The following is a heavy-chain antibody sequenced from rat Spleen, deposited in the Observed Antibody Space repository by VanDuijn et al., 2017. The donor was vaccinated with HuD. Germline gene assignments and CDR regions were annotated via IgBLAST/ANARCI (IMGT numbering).Heavy chain of an antibody. CDR1: GFTFNNYG. CDR2: ISYDGIST. CDR3: ARHGYNSYFDY. Sequence: EVQLVESDGGLVQPGRSLKLSCAASGFTFNNYGMAWVRQAPTKGLEWVATISYDGISTYYRDSVRGRFTISRDNAKSTLYLQMDSLRSEDTATYYCARHGYNSYFDYWGQGVMVTVSS. V-gene: IGHV5-29*01. D-gene: IGHD1-9*01. J-gene: IGHJ2*01.